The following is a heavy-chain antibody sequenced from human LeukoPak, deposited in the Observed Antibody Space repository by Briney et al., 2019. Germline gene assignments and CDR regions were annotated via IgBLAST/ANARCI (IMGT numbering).Heavy chain of an antibody. CDR1: GFTFSSHD. Sequence: GGSLRLSCAASGFTFSSHDMHWVRQAPGQGLEWMGWINPNSDFTNFAQNFQGRVTMTSDTSISTAYMELSRLRSDDTAIYYCARAISGGSPITASDYWGQGTLVTVSS. D-gene: IGHD2-15*01. V-gene: IGHV1-2*02. CDR2: INPNSDFT. J-gene: IGHJ4*02. CDR3: ARAISGGSPITASDY.